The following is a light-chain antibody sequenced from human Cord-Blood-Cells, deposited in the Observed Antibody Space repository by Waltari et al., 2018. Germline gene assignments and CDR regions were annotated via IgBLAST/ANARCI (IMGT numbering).Light chain of an antibody. CDR3: QQYNSYSLT. CDR1: QSISSW. V-gene: IGKV1-5*03. J-gene: IGKJ4*01. CDR2: KAS. Sequence: DIQMTQSPSTLSASVGDRVTITCRASQSISSWLAWYQQKPGKAPKLPIYKASSLESGVPSRFSGSGSGTEFTLTISSLQPDDFATYYCQQYNSYSLTFGGGTKVEIK.